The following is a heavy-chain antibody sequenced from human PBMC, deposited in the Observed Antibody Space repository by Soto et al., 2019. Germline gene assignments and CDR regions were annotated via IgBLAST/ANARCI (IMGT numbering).Heavy chain of an antibody. CDR3: AKRLRAYYYDSSGYYYGPFDY. Sequence: GGSLRLSCAASGFTFSSYAMSWVRQAPGKGLEWVSAISGSGGSTYYADSVKGRFTISRDNSKNTLYLQMNSLRAEDTAVYYCAKRLRAYYYDSSGYYYGPFDYWGQGTLVTVSS. D-gene: IGHD3-22*01. CDR1: GFTFSSYA. CDR2: ISGSGGST. V-gene: IGHV3-23*01. J-gene: IGHJ4*02.